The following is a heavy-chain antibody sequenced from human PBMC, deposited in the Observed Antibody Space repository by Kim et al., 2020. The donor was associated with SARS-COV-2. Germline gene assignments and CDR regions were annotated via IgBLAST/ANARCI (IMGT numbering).Heavy chain of an antibody. CDR1: GGTFSSYA. J-gene: IGHJ6*04. V-gene: IGHV1-69*13. CDR3: ARSGYCSGGSCYDYYGMDV. CDR2: IIPIFCTA. D-gene: IGHD2-15*01. Sequence: SVKVSCKASGGTFSSYAISWVRQAPGQGLEWMGGIIPIFCTANYAQKFQGRVTITADESTSTAYMELSSLRSEDTAVYYCARSGYCSGGSCYDYYGMDVWGEGTTVTVSS.